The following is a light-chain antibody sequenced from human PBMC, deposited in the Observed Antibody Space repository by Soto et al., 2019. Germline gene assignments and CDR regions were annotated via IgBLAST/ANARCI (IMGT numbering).Light chain of an antibody. J-gene: IGKJ1*01. CDR2: AAS. CDR3: QQCYSSPRT. CDR1: QSISTY. Sequence: DIQMTQSPSTLSASVGDRVTITCRASQSISTYLNWYQQKVGRAPTLLIYAASSVQSGVPSRFSGGGSGTDFTLTISSLQPEDFAMYFCQQCYSSPRTFGQGTKV. V-gene: IGKV1-39*01.